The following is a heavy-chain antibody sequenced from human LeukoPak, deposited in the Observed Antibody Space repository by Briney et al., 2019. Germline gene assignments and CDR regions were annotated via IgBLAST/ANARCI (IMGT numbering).Heavy chain of an antibody. CDR3: ARFGGRGCSSTSCYGVYDNWFDP. CDR2: IIPILGIA. V-gene: IGHV1-69*04. J-gene: IGHJ5*02. CDR1: GGTFSSYA. D-gene: IGHD2-2*01. Sequence: ASVKVSCKASGGTFSSYAISWVRQAPGQGLEWMGRIIPILGIANYAQKFQGRVTITADKSTSTAYMELSSLRSEDTAVYYCARFGGRGCSSTSCYGVYDNWFDPWGQGTLVTVSS.